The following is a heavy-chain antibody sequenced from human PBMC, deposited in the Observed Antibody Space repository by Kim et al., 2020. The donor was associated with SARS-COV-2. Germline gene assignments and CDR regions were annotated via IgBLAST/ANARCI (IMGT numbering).Heavy chain of an antibody. D-gene: IGHD3-22*01. Sequence: ASVKVSCKASGYTFTNYDINWVRQATGQGLEWMGWMNPNSGKTGYAQKFQGRVTMTRNTSISTAYMELSSLRSEDTAMDYCARGFHRYDSSGYYYESYYNMDVWGQGTTVTVSS. CDR1: GYTFTNYD. CDR2: MNPNSGKT. V-gene: IGHV1-8*01. CDR3: ARGFHRYDSSGYYYESYYNMDV. J-gene: IGHJ6*02.